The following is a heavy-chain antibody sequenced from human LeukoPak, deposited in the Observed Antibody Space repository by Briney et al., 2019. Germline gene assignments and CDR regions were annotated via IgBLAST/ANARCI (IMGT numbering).Heavy chain of an antibody. V-gene: IGHV3-48*03. Sequence: GGSLRLSCAASGFIFSSYEMNWVRQAPGKGLEWGSFISSSGSTIYYADSVKGRFTISRDNAENSLYLQMNSLRAEDTAVYYCARSSSSWYGGYYWGQGTLVTVSS. CDR3: ARSSSSWYGGYY. J-gene: IGHJ4*02. CDR2: ISSSGSTI. CDR1: GFIFSSYE. D-gene: IGHD6-13*01.